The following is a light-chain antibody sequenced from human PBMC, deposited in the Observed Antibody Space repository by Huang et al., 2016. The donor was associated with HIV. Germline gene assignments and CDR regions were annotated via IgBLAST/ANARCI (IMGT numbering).Light chain of an antibody. CDR2: EAS. CDR3: KQFNNWPPA. V-gene: IGKV3-15*01. CDR1: QNVRNN. Sequence: ETLLTQFPATRSVSPGERATLSCRASQNVRNNLAWYQQKPGQAPRLLCYEASYRAPGVPARLSASGAGIACSLTISSLQAEDFAVYYCKQFNNWPPAFGGGTTVEIK. J-gene: IGKJ4*01.